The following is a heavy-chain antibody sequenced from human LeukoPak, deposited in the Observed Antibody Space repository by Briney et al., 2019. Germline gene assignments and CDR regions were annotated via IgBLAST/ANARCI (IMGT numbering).Heavy chain of an antibody. CDR2: ISGSGAGT. CDR3: AKPPPYCSSTTCPSGIDY. D-gene: IGHD2-2*01. Sequence: GGSLRLSCAASGFTFNNYAMHWVRQAPGKGLEWVSTISGSGAGTYYAASVRGRFTISRDNSKNTLYLQMNSLRAEDTAVYYCAKPPPYCSSTTCPSGIDYWGQGTLVTVSS. J-gene: IGHJ4*02. CDR1: GFTFNNYA. V-gene: IGHV3-23*01.